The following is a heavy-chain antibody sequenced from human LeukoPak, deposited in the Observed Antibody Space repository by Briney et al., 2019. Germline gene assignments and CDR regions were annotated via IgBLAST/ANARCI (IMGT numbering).Heavy chain of an antibody. CDR3: GRSFGNYYGSGTPPLYFDY. CDR2: ISPYSGNT. J-gene: IGHJ4*02. CDR1: GYLFINYG. Sequence: ASVKVSCKASGYLFINYGISWLRQAPGQGLECMGWISPYSGNTDYPQKFQARVTMTTDTSTSIAYMELRSLRYDDTAVYFCGRSFGNYYGSGTPPLYFDYWGQGTLVTVSS. V-gene: IGHV1-18*01. D-gene: IGHD3-10*01.